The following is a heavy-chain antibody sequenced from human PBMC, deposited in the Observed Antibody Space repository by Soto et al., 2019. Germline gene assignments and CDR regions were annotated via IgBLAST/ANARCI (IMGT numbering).Heavy chain of an antibody. CDR2: IAYDGFNK. CDR1: GFTFSGYN. J-gene: IGHJ4*02. D-gene: IGHD5-18*01. V-gene: IGHV3-30*18. CDR3: AKREDTAFDC. Sequence: QVQLVASGGGVVQPGRSLRLSGAASGFTFSGYNMHWVRQAPGKGLEWVAVIAYDGFNKYYADSVKGRFTISRDNSRNTLYLQMNRLQPEDTAVYYCAKREDTAFDCWGQGTLVTVSS.